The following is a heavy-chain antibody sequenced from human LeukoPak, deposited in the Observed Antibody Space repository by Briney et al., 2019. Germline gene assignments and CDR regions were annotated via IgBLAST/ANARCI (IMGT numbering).Heavy chain of an antibody. CDR1: GYTLTELS. CDR2: FDPEDGKA. J-gene: IGHJ4*02. Sequence: ASVKVSCKVSGYTLTELSMHWVRQARGKGLEWMGGFDPEDGKAIYGQEFQGRVTMTEDRFTDTAYMELSSLRSDDTAVYYCARDPGCSGGSCFFDYWGQGTLVTVSS. V-gene: IGHV1-24*01. D-gene: IGHD2-15*01. CDR3: ARDPGCSGGSCFFDY.